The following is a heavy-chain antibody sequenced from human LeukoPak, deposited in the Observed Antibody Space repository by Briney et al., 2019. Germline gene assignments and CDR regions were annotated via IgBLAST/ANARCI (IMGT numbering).Heavy chain of an antibody. D-gene: IGHD6-13*01. CDR1: GFTFSSYS. V-gene: IGHV3-21*01. Sequence: GGSLRLSCAASGFTFSSYSMNWVRQAPGKGLEWVSSISSSSSYIYYADSVKGRFTISRDNAKNTLYLQMNSLRAEDTAVYYCAREGGYSSSLAYWGQGALVTVSS. CDR2: ISSSSSYI. J-gene: IGHJ4*02. CDR3: AREGGYSSSLAY.